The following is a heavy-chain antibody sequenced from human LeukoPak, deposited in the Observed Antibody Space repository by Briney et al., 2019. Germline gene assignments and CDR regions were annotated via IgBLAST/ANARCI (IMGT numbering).Heavy chain of an antibody. CDR1: GFTFSTYG. D-gene: IGHD2-21*01. Sequence: RGALRLSCVVSGFTFSTYGMNWVRQAPGKGLEWVSSVSGSGGSTYYADSVKGRFTISRDNARNTLYLQLSSLRAEASGVYYCARDTFPPGLIDSWGQGTLVAVSS. CDR2: VSGSGGST. J-gene: IGHJ4*02. CDR3: ARDTFPPGLIDS. V-gene: IGHV3-23*01.